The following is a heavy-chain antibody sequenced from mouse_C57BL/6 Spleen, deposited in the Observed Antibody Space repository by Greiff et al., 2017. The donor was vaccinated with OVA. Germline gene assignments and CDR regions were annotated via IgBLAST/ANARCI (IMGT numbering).Heavy chain of an antibody. D-gene: IGHD1-1*01. V-gene: IGHV1-81*01. CDR1: GYTFTSYG. Sequence: QVHVKQSGAELARPGASVKLSCKASGYTFTSYGISWVKQRPGQGLEWIGEIYPRSGNTYYNEKFKGKATLTADKSSSTAYMELRSLTSEDSAVYFCARSGYYGSSYDYFDYWGQGTTLTVSS. CDR2: IYPRSGNT. CDR3: ARSGYYGSSYDYFDY. J-gene: IGHJ2*01.